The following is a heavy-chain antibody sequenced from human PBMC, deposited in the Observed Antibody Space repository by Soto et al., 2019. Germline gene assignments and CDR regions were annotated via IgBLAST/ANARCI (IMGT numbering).Heavy chain of an antibody. CDR2: IRSKANSYAT. V-gene: IGHV3-73*01. CDR3: TRHISGYDILTGRRAKDYYYGMDV. Sequence: EVQLVESGGGLVQPGGSLKLSCAASGFTFSGSAMHWVRQASGKGLEWVGRIRSKANSYATAYAASVKGRFTISRDDSKNTAYLQMNSLKTEDTAVYYCTRHISGYDILTGRRAKDYYYGMDVWGQGTTVTVSS. D-gene: IGHD3-9*01. J-gene: IGHJ6*02. CDR1: GFTFSGSA.